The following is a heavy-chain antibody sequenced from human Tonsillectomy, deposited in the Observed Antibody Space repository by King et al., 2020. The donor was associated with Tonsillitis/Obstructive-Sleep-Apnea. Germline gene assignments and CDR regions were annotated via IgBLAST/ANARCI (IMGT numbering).Heavy chain of an antibody. Sequence: VTLQESGPALVKPTQTLTLTCTFSGFSLNTSGMSVSWIRQPPGEALEWLARIDWDDDRYFSTSLRTRLTISKDTSKNQVVLTLTNMDPVDTATYYCARTRKGGGWYTVDYFWGQGILVIVSS. CDR1: GFSLNTSGMS. CDR2: IDWDDDR. D-gene: IGHD6-19*01. CDR3: ARTRKGGGWYTVDYF. V-gene: IGHV2-70*11. J-gene: IGHJ4*02.